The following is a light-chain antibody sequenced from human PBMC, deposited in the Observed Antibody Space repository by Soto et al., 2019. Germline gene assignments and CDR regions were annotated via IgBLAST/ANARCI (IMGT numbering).Light chain of an antibody. CDR2: GAS. V-gene: IGKV3-11*01. J-gene: IGKJ4*01. Sequence: EIVLTQSPATLSLSPGERATLSCRASQSVSSYLAWYQQKPGQAPRLLIYGASNRDTGIPARFSGSGSGTDFTLTISSLEPEDSAVYYCLQRSNWLTFGGGTKVDIK. CDR1: QSVSSY. CDR3: LQRSNWLT.